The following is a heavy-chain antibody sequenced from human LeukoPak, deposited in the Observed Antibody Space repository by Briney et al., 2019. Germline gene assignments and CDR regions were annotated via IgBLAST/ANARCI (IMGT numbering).Heavy chain of an antibody. CDR3: ALRDGYNLYYFDY. D-gene: IGHD5-24*01. CDR1: GVTFSSYG. V-gene: IGHV3-30*03. Sequence: GRSLRLSCAASGVTFSSYGMHWVRQAPGKGLEGVAVISYAGSNKYYADSVKGRFTISRDNSKNTLYLQMNSLRAEDTAVYYCALRDGYNLYYFDYWGQGTLVTVSS. CDR2: ISYAGSNK. J-gene: IGHJ4*02.